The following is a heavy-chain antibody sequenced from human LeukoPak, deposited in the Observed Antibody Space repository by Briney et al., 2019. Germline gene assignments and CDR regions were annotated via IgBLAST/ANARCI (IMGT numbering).Heavy chain of an antibody. D-gene: IGHD1-26*01. CDR3: ARDLRGSNAY. Sequence: GGSLRLSCAASGFTFSSYAMHWVRQAPGKGLEYVSGISSNGGSTNYANSVKGRFTISRDNSKNTLYLQMGSLRVEDMAVYYCARDLRGSNAYWGQGTLVTVSS. J-gene: IGHJ4*02. CDR2: ISSNGGST. CDR1: GFTFSSYA. V-gene: IGHV3-64*01.